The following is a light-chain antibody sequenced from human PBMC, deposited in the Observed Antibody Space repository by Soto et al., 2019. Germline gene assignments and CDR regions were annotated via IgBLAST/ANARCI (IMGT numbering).Light chain of an antibody. CDR1: SGHSSYA. Sequence: QAVVTQSPSASASLGASVKLTCTLNSGHSSYAIAWHQQQPEKGPRYLMKLNSDGSHNKGDGIPDRFSGSSSGAERYLTISSLQSEDEADYYCQTWGTGTQVVFGGGTKVTVL. CDR3: QTWGTGTQVV. CDR2: LNSDGSH. J-gene: IGLJ2*01. V-gene: IGLV4-69*01.